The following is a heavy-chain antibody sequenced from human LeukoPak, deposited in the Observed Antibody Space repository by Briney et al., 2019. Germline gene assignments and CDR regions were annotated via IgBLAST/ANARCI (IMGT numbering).Heavy chain of an antibody. D-gene: IGHD2-21*02. Sequence: SGTLSLTCTVSGGSISSSSYYWGWIRQPPGKGLEWIGSIYYSGSTYYNPSLKSRVTISVDTSKNQFSLKLSSVTAADTAVYYCARCYCGGDCYLPYYYYYGMDVWGQGTTVTVSS. CDR1: GGSISSSSYY. J-gene: IGHJ6*02. V-gene: IGHV4-39*01. CDR2: IYYSGST. CDR3: ARCYCGGDCYLPYYYYYGMDV.